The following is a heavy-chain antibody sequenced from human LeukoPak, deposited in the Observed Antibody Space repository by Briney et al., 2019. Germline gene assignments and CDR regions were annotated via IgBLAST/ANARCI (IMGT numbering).Heavy chain of an antibody. V-gene: IGHV3-21*01. Sequence: GGSLRLSCAASGFTFSSYNMNWVRQAPGKGLEWVSSISSSSSYIYYADSVTGRFTISRDNAKNSLYLQMNSLRAEDTAVYYCARDRTGSYYGIDSYWGQGTLVTVSS. D-gene: IGHD1-26*01. CDR1: GFTFSSYN. CDR2: ISSSSSYI. J-gene: IGHJ4*02. CDR3: ARDRTGSYYGIDSY.